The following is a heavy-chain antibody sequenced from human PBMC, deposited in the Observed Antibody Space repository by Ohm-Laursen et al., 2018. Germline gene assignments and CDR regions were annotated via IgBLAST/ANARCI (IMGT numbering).Heavy chain of an antibody. CDR1: GFTFDDYA. J-gene: IGHJ4*02. CDR2: ISWNSGGI. Sequence: SLRLSCTASGFTFDDYAMHWVRQAPGKGLEWVSGISWNSGGIGYADSVKGRFTISRDNAKNSLYLQMNSLRAEDTAVYYCAKDREIYCTNGVCYDPYFDYWGQGTLVTVSS. CDR3: AKDREIYCTNGVCYDPYFDY. V-gene: IGHV3-9*01. D-gene: IGHD2-8*01.